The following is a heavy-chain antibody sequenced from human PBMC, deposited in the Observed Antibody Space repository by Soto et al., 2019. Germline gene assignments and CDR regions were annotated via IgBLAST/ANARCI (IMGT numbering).Heavy chain of an antibody. D-gene: IGHD6-6*01. CDR3: PRAAIYGSSSGPFGY. CDR1: GFSLRNYA. V-gene: IGHV3-49*03. J-gene: IGHJ4*02. CDR2: IRSKAYGGTT. Sequence: PEGCRRLSWTAGGFSLRNYALSWFRQAPGKGLEWVGFIRSKAYGGTTEYAASVKGRFTISRDDSKSIAYLQMNSLKSEDTAVYYCPRAAIYGSSSGPFGYWGQGTLVTVSS.